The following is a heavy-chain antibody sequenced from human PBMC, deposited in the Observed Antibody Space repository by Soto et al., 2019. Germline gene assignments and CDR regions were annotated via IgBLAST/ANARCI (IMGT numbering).Heavy chain of an antibody. CDR1: GFTFSSYS. CDR2: ISSSSSYI. V-gene: IGHV3-21*01. CDR3: ARVLRYFDWSLDAFDI. Sequence: GGSLRLSCAASGFTFSSYSMNWVRQAPGKGLEWVSSISSSSSYIYYADSVKGRFTISRDNAKNSLYLQMNSLRAEDTAVYYCARVLRYFDWSLDAFDIWGQGTMVTVSS. D-gene: IGHD3-9*01. J-gene: IGHJ3*02.